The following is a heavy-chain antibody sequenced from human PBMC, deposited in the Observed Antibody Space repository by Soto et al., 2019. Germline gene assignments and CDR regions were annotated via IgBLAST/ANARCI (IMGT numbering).Heavy chain of an antibody. CDR3: ARVGCSSTSCHFDY. Sequence: PSQTLSLTCAIAGDSVSSNSAAWNWIRQSPSRGLEWLGRTYYRSKWYNDYAVSVKSRITINPDTSKNQFSLQLNSVTPEDTAVYYCARVGCSSTSCHFDYWGQGTLVTVSS. D-gene: IGHD2-2*01. J-gene: IGHJ4*02. CDR1: GDSVSSNSAA. V-gene: IGHV6-1*01. CDR2: TYYRSKWYN.